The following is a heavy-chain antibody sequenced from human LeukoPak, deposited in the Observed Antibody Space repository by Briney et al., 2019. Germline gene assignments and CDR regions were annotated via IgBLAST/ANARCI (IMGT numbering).Heavy chain of an antibody. CDR1: GFTVSSNY. J-gene: IGHJ6*02. D-gene: IGHD3-3*01. CDR3: ARDRPGAYYDFWSGTAIMDV. V-gene: IGHV3-33*08. Sequence: GGSLRLSCAASGFTVSSNYMSWVRQAPGKGLEWVAVIWYDGSNKYYADSVKGRFTISRDNSKNTLYLQMNSLRAEDTAVYYCARDRPGAYYDFWSGTAIMDVWGQGTTVTVSS. CDR2: IWYDGSNK.